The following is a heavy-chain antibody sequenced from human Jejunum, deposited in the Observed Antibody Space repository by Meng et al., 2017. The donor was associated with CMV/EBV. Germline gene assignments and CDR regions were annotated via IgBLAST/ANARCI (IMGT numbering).Heavy chain of an antibody. J-gene: IGHJ4*02. D-gene: IGHD2-2*02. CDR1: ISMSSFY. CDR2: INYSGTT. V-gene: IGHV4-39*07. CDR3: ARGCYTTSCYRGSFDY. Sequence: ISMSSFYWGWVRQSPGKGLEWIGSINYSGTTYYNPSLRSRVTISLDPSGRQFSLKLTSMTAADTAVYHCARGCYTTSCYRGSFDYWGRGTLVTVSS.